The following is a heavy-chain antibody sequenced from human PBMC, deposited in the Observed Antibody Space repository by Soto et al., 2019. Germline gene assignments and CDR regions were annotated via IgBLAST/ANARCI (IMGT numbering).Heavy chain of an antibody. J-gene: IGHJ6*04. CDR2: ISYDGSNK. CDR3: ARDAGRDRAMVGAYYYYYGMDV. CDR1: GFTFSSYA. D-gene: IGHD5-18*01. Sequence: GGSLRLSCAASGFTFSSYAMHWVRQAPGKGLEWVAVISYDGSNKYYADSVKGRFTISRDNSKNTLYLQMNSLRAEDTAVYYCARDAGRDRAMVGAYYYYYGMDVWGKGTTVTVSS. V-gene: IGHV3-30-3*01.